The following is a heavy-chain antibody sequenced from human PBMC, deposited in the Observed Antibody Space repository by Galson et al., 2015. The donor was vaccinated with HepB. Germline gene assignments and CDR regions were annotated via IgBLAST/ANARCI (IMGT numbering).Heavy chain of an antibody. Sequence: SVKVSCKVSGYTLTDLSMHWVRQAPGKGLEWLGGFDPEDGETIYAQKFQGRVTMTEDTSTDTAYMELSSLRSEDTAVYYCATEAAAAGSAYYYYGMDVWGQGTTVTVSS. V-gene: IGHV1-24*01. CDR2: FDPEDGET. D-gene: IGHD6-13*01. CDR1: GYTLTDLS. J-gene: IGHJ6*02. CDR3: ATEAAAAGSAYYYYGMDV.